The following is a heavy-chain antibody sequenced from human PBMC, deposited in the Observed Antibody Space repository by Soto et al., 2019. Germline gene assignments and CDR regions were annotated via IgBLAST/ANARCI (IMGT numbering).Heavy chain of an antibody. V-gene: IGHV3-23*05. CDR3: NSRVSEHFDL. CDR1: GLPFSNFA. CDR2: IDPIVTVV. D-gene: IGHD1-1*01. J-gene: IGHJ4*02. Sequence: VQLLESGGDLVQPGGSLRLSCAATGLPFSNFAMNWVRQAPGRGLEWVSTIDPIVTVVHYADSVKGRFTISRDNSRNTLYLQMNSLRAEDTAMYYCNSRVSEHFDLWVQGTIVTVSS.